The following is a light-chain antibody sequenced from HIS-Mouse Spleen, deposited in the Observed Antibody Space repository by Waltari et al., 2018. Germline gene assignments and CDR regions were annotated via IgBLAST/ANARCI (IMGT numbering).Light chain of an antibody. V-gene: IGLV3-10*01. J-gene: IGLJ3*02. CDR1: ALPKKY. CDR2: EES. Sequence: SYELTQPPSVSVSPGQTARITCSGDALPKKYAYWYQQNLGQAPGLVISEESKRPSGNPERISGSSAGTMATVTISGAQVEDEAGYYCYSTDSSGNWVFGGGTKLTVL. CDR3: YSTDSSGNWV.